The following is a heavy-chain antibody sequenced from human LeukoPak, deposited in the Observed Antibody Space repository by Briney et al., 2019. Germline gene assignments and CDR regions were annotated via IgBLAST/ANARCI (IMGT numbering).Heavy chain of an antibody. Sequence: GGSLRLSCAASGFTFSSYTMRWVRQAPGKGLEWVSAISGSGGSTYYTDSVKGRFTISRDNSETTLYLQMNSLRAEDTAVYYCARALYNNGWYYFDYWGQGTLVTVSS. CDR1: GFTFSSYT. CDR2: ISGSGGST. CDR3: ARALYNNGWYYFDY. V-gene: IGHV3-23*01. J-gene: IGHJ4*02. D-gene: IGHD6-19*01.